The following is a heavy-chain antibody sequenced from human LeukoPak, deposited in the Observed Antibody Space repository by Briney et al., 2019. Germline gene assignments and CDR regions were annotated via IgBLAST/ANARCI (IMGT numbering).Heavy chain of an antibody. Sequence: GGSLRLSCAASGFTFSSYCMTWVRQAPGKGLVWVSRINTDGSSTNYADSVRGRFTVSRDNAKNTLYLQMNSLRVEDTAVYYCARVIGWDEPFDLWGHGTLVTVSS. CDR3: ARVIGWDEPFDL. D-gene: IGHD1-26*01. CDR2: INTDGSST. J-gene: IGHJ3*01. CDR1: GFTFSSYC. V-gene: IGHV3-74*01.